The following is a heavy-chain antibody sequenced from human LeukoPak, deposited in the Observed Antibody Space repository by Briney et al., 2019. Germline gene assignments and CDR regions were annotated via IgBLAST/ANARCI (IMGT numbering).Heavy chain of an antibody. CDR2: ISCSGGST. CDR3: AKDDYYDSSGYYYDY. D-gene: IGHD3-22*01. Sequence: GGSLRLSCAASGFTFSSYAMSWVRQAPGKGLEWVSAISCSGGSTYYADSVKGRFTISRDNSKNTLYLQMNSLRAEDTAVYYCAKDDYYDSSGYYYDYWGQGTLVTVSS. J-gene: IGHJ4*02. V-gene: IGHV3-23*01. CDR1: GFTFSSYA.